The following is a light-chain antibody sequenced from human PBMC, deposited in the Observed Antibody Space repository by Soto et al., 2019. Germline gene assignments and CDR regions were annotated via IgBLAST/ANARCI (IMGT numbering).Light chain of an antibody. J-gene: IGLJ3*02. CDR1: SSDVGSYNL. CDR2: EGS. V-gene: IGLV2-14*02. CDR3: SSYAGSVQVV. Sequence: QSALTQPASVSGSPGQSITISCTGTSSDVGSYNLVSWYQQHPGKAPKLMIYEGSKRPSGVSNRFSGSKSGNTASLTVSGLQAEDEADYYCSSYAGSVQVVFGGGTKLTVL.